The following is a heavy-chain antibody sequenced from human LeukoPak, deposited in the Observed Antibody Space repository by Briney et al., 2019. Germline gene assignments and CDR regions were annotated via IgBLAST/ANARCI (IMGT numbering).Heavy chain of an antibody. CDR3: ARHSLIGTTPFDY. D-gene: IGHD1-20*01. CDR1: GYTFISYY. V-gene: IGHV1-46*01. CDR2: INPSSGNT. J-gene: IGHJ4*02. Sequence: GASVKVSGKASGYTFISYYIHWVRQAPGQGLEWMGLINPSSGNTPYAQQFQGRVTMTRDTSTSTVYMELSSLRSEDTAVYYCARHSLIGTTPFDYWGQGTLVTVPS.